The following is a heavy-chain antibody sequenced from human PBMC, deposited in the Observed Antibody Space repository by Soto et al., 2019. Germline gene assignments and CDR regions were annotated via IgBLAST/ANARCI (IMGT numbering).Heavy chain of an antibody. CDR2: IYYSGST. Sequence: SETLSLTCTVSGGSISIYYWSWIRQPPGKGLEWIGYIYYSGSTNYNPSLKSRVTISVDTSKNQFSLKLSSVTAADTAVYYCAREVVYYFDYWGQGTLVTVPS. CDR3: AREVVYYFDY. V-gene: IGHV4-59*01. CDR1: GGSISIYY. D-gene: IGHD2-15*01. J-gene: IGHJ4*02.